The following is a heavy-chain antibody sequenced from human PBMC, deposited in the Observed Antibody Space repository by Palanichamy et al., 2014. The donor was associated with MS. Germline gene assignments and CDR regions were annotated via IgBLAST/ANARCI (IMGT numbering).Heavy chain of an antibody. CDR1: GFTFSSYW. J-gene: IGHJ3*02. CDR3: ARPEYGDYVGRGDDAFHI. CDR2: IKQDGSEK. V-gene: IGHV3-7*01. D-gene: IGHD4-17*01. Sequence: EVQLVESGGGLVQPRGSLRLSCAASGFTFSSYWMSWVRQAPGKGLEWVANIKQDGSEKYYVDSVKGRFTISRDNAKNSLYLQMNSLRAEDTAVYYCARPEYGDYVGRGDDAFHIWGQGTMVTVSS.